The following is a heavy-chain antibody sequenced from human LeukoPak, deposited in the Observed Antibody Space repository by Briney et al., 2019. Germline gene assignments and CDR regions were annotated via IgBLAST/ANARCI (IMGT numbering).Heavy chain of an antibody. Sequence: PGGSLRLSCAASGFTVSSNYMSWVRQAPGRGLEWVSVICSGGSTYYADSVKGRFTISRDNSKSTLYLQMNSLRAEDTAVYYCARDRPGGSGYSDYWGQGTLVTVSS. V-gene: IGHV3-66*01. CDR2: ICSGGST. CDR3: ARDRPGGSGYSDY. CDR1: GFTVSSNY. D-gene: IGHD3-22*01. J-gene: IGHJ4*02.